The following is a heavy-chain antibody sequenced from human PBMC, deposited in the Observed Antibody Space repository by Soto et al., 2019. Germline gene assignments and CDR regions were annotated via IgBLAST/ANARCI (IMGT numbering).Heavy chain of an antibody. J-gene: IGHJ4*02. CDR3: ARDVGYHYDGSPSGQFDF. D-gene: IGHD3-22*01. CDR2: IYHSGST. Sequence: QVELQESGPGLVKPSGTLSLTCVVSGNSISTTNWWSWVRQSPGKGLEWIGEIYHSGSTNYNPSLKRRVTISVDKSKNQCSLKLSSVTAADTAVYYCARDVGYHYDGSPSGQFDFWGQGTLVTVSS. CDR1: GNSISTTNW. V-gene: IGHV4-4*02.